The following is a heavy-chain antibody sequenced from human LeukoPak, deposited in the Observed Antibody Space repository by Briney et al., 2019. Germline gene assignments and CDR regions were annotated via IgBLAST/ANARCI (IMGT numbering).Heavy chain of an antibody. J-gene: IGHJ4*02. V-gene: IGHV4-34*01. CDR2: INHSGST. Sequence: SETLSLTCAVYGGSFSGYYWSWIRQPPGKGLEWIGEINHSGSTNYNPSLKSRVTISVDTSKNQFSLKLSSVTAADTAVYYCASHKGYSSSWYYGLDYWGQGTLVTVSS. CDR1: GGSFSGYY. CDR3: ASHKGYSSSWYYGLDY. D-gene: IGHD6-13*01.